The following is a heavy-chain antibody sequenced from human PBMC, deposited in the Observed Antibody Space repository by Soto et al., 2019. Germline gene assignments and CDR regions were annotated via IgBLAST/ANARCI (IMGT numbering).Heavy chain of an antibody. D-gene: IGHD6-6*01. CDR2: IYYSGST. V-gene: IGHV4-31*03. Sequence: SETLSLTCTVSGGSISSGGYYWSWIRQHPGKGLEWIGYIYYSGSTYYNPSLKSRVTISVDTSKNQFSLKLSSVTPADTAVYYCARGGEQLPRGLHFDYWGQGTLVTVSS. J-gene: IGHJ4*02. CDR1: GGSISSGGYY. CDR3: ARGGEQLPRGLHFDY.